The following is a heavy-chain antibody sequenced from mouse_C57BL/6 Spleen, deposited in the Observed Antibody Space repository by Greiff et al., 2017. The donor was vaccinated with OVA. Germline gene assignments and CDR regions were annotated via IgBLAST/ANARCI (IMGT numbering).Heavy chain of an antibody. CDR1: GYTFTSYW. J-gene: IGHJ2*01. CDR2: IDPSDSET. D-gene: IGHD1-1*01. V-gene: IGHV1-52*01. CDR3: ARGGSSPYFDY. Sequence: LVESGAELVRPGSSVKLSCKASGYTFTSYWMHWVKQRPIQGLEWIGNIDPSDSETHYNQKFKDKATLTVDKSSSTAYMQLSSLTSEDSAVYYCARGGSSPYFDYWGQGTTLTVSS.